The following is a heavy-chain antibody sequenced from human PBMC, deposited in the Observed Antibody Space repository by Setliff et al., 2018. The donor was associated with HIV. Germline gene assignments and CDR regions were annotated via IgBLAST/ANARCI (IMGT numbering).Heavy chain of an antibody. J-gene: IGHJ1*01. Sequence: GGSLRLSCVGSGFSFSDAWMSWVRQAPGKGLEWIGRIRSEAAGGTTDYAAPVKGRFTISRDDSKNTLYLQMNSLRAEDSGLYFCVRSNSPAYYGDSVDWGQGTQVTVSS. CDR3: VRSNSPAYYGDSVD. V-gene: IGHV3-15*01. CDR1: GFSFSDAW. D-gene: IGHD4-17*01. CDR2: IRSEAAGGTT.